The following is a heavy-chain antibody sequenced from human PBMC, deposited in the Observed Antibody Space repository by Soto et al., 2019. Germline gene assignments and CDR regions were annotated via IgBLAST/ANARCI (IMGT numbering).Heavy chain of an antibody. CDR3: AKGPHCSSTSCYGED. CDR2: ISGSGGST. V-gene: IGHV3-23*01. D-gene: IGHD2-2*01. J-gene: IGHJ4*02. Sequence: GESLKISCAASGFTFSSYAMSWVRQAPGKGLEWVSAISGSGGSTYYADSVKGRFTISRDNSKNTLYLQMNSLRAEDTAVYYCAKGPHCSSTSCYGEDWGQGTLVTVSS. CDR1: GFTFSSYA.